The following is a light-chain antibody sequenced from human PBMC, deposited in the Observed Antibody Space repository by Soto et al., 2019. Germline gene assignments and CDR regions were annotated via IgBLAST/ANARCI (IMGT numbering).Light chain of an antibody. CDR3: QQSYSTGYT. CDR1: QSISSY. J-gene: IGKJ2*01. CDR2: AAS. V-gene: IGKV1-39*01. Sequence: DIQMTQSPSSLSASVGDRVTITCRASQSISSYLNWYQQKPGKAPKLLIYAASSLQSGVPSRSSGSGSGTDFTLTISSLQPEDFATYYCQQSYSTGYTFGQGTKLEIK.